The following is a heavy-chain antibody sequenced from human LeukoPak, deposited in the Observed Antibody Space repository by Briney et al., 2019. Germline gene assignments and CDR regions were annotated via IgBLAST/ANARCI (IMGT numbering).Heavy chain of an antibody. CDR3: ARDSTGYGYEEWN. CDR2: IKQDGSEK. Sequence: GGSLRLSCAASGFMFSRFWMSWVRQAPGKGLEWVAHIKQDGSEKYYVDSVKGRFTISRDNAKNSLYLQMNSLRAEDTALYYCARDSTGYGYEEWNWGQGTLVTVSS. CDR1: GFMFSRFW. V-gene: IGHV3-7*01. D-gene: IGHD5-18*01. J-gene: IGHJ4*02.